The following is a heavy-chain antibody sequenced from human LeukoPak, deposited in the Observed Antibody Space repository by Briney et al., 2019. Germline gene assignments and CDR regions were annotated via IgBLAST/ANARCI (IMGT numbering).Heavy chain of an antibody. CDR1: GGSISSVDYY. V-gene: IGHV4-30-4*01. J-gene: IGHJ4*02. Sequence: PSETLSLTCTVSGGSISSVDYYWSWIRQPPGKGLEWFGYIYYSGSTYYNPSLKRRVTRSVAPSTKQFSLKLSSVTAADTALYFCASAYGSGSYFSPDYDYWGQGTLVTVSS. CDR3: ASAYGSGSYFSPDYDY. CDR2: IYYSGST. D-gene: IGHD3-10*01.